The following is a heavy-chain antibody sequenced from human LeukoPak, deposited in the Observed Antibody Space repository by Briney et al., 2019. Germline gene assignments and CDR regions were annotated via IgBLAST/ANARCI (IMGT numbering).Heavy chain of an antibody. Sequence: GGSLRLSCAASGFTFSSYSMNWVRQAPGKGLEWVSSISSSSSYIYYADSVKGRFTISRDNAKNSLYLKMNSLRAEDTAVYYCARETVAGPRAFDIWGQGTMVTVSS. V-gene: IGHV3-21*01. CDR2: ISSSSSYI. CDR3: ARETVAGPRAFDI. J-gene: IGHJ3*02. CDR1: GFTFSSYS. D-gene: IGHD6-19*01.